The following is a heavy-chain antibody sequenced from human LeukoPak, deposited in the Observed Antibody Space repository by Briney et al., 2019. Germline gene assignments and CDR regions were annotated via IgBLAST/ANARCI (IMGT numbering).Heavy chain of an antibody. CDR1: GGSISSGSYY. J-gene: IGHJ5*02. V-gene: IGHV4-39*07. Sequence: PSQTLSLTCTVSGGSISSGSYYWSWIRQPPGKGLEWIGEINHSGSTNYNPSLKSRVTISVDTSKNQFSLKLSSVTAADTAVYYCARGRARGLWFGGPTGKVNWFDPWGQGTLVTVSS. CDR3: ARGRARGLWFGGPTGKVNWFDP. CDR2: INHSGST. D-gene: IGHD3-10*01.